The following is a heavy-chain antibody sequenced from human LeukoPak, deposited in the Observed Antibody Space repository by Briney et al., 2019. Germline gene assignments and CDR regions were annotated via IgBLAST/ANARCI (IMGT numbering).Heavy chain of an antibody. CDR1: GYSFTNYW. J-gene: IGHJ4*02. V-gene: IGHV5-51*01. D-gene: IGHD4-11*01. Sequence: GESLKISCKGSGYSFTNYWIGWVRQMPGKGLEWMGIIYPADSDIKYSPSFQGQVTISADRSITTAYLQWSSLKASDTAMYYCARSAAVTGSFYFDYWGQGTLVTVSS. CDR3: ARSAAVTGSFYFDY. CDR2: IYPADSDI.